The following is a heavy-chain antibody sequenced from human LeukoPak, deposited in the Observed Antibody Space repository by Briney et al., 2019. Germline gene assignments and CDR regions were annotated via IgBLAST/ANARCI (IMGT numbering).Heavy chain of an antibody. CDR1: GYTFTSYG. D-gene: IGHD6-19*01. CDR3: ARGARGGYSSGWYFDYYYYMDV. Sequence: ASVKVSCKASGYTFTSYGISWVRQAPGQGLEWMGWISAYNGNTNYAQKLQGRVTMTTDTSTSTAYMELRSLRSDDTAVYYCARGARGGYSSGWYFDYYYYMDVWGKGTTVTVSS. J-gene: IGHJ6*03. V-gene: IGHV1-18*01. CDR2: ISAYNGNT.